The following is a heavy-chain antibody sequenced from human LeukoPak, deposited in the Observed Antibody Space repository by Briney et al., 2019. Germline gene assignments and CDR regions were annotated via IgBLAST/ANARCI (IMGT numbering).Heavy chain of an antibody. V-gene: IGHV5-51*01. CDR1: GYIFPSYW. Sequence: GESLKISCKGSGYIFPSYWIGWVRQMPGKGLEWMGIIYPGDSDTRYSPSFQGQVTISADKSISTAYLQWSSLKASDTAMYYCARQHFASSGNLYFDYWGQGTLVTVSS. J-gene: IGHJ4*02. CDR2: IYPGDSDT. D-gene: IGHD1-14*01. CDR3: ARQHFASSGNLYFDY.